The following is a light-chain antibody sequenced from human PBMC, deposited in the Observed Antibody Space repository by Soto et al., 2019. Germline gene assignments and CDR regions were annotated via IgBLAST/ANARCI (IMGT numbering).Light chain of an antibody. CDR2: EVN. CDR3: SSYTSISTYV. V-gene: IGLV2-14*01. J-gene: IGLJ1*01. Sequence: QSALTQPVSVSGSPGQSITISCTGTSSDVGDYNYVSWYQHHPGKAPKLIIYEVNNRPSGVSNRFSGSKSGSTASLTISGLQAEDEADYYCSSYTSISTYVFGTGTKLTVL. CDR1: SSDVGDYNY.